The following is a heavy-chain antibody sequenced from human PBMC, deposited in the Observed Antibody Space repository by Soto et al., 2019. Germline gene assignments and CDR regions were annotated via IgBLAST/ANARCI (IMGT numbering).Heavy chain of an antibody. CDR1: GGSISSYY. V-gene: IGHV4-59*01. D-gene: IGHD1-26*01. J-gene: IGHJ4*02. CDR3: ARGVVGATDDYFNY. Sequence: PSETLSLTCTVSGGSISSYYWSWIRQPPGKGLEWIGYIYYSGSTNYNPSLKSRVTISVDTSKNQLSLKLSSVTAADTAVYYCARGVVGATDDYFNYWGQGTLVTVSS. CDR2: IYYSGST.